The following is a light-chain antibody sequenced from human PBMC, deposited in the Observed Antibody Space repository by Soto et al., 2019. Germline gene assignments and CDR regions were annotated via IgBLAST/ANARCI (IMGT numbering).Light chain of an antibody. CDR3: QQYGSSIT. Sequence: VMTQSPATLSVSPGERATLSCWASETVATNLAWYQQKPGQAPRLLISGASTRAAGISDRFRGSGSGTDFTLTISRLEPEDFAVYYCQQYGSSITFGQGTRLEIK. CDR1: ETVATN. V-gene: IGKV3-20*01. CDR2: GAS. J-gene: IGKJ5*01.